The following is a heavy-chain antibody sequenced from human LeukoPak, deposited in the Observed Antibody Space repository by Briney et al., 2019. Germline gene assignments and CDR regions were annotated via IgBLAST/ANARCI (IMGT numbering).Heavy chain of an antibody. Sequence: GSSVKVSCKASGGTFSSYAISWVRQAPGQRLEWMGGIIPIFGTANYAQKFQGRVTITADKSTSTAYMELSSLRSEDTAVYYCASVGRGTAGLGMDVWGKGTTVTVSS. CDR3: ASVGRGTAGLGMDV. D-gene: IGHD1-1*01. CDR1: GGTFSSYA. CDR2: IIPIFGTA. J-gene: IGHJ6*04. V-gene: IGHV1-69*06.